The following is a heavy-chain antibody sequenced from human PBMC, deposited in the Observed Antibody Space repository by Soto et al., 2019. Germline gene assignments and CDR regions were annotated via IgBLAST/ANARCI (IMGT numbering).Heavy chain of an antibody. CDR2: ISYDGSNK. D-gene: IGHD3-22*01. V-gene: IGHV3-30*18. J-gene: IGHJ3*02. CDR1: GFTFSSYG. Sequence: PGGSLRLSCAASGFTFSSYGMHWVRQAPGKGLEWVAVISYDGSNKYYADSVKGRFTISRDNSKNTLYLQMNSLRAEDTAVYYCAKDFYPRYYYYSSGYLGAFYIWGQGTMVPVSS. CDR3: AKDFYPRYYYYSSGYLGAFYI.